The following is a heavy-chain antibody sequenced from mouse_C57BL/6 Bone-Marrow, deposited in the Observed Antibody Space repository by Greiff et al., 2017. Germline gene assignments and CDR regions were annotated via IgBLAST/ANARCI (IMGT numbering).Heavy chain of an antibody. Sequence: VQLQQSGAELVKPGASVNLSCKASGYTFTSYWMQWVKQRPGQGLEWIGEIDPSDSYTNYNQKFKGKATLTVDTSSSTAYMQLSSLTSEDSAVYYCAREGYYVYYYAMDYWGQGTSVTVSS. J-gene: IGHJ4*01. D-gene: IGHD2-3*01. CDR2: IDPSDSYT. CDR3: AREGYYVYYYAMDY. V-gene: IGHV1-50*01. CDR1: GYTFTSYW.